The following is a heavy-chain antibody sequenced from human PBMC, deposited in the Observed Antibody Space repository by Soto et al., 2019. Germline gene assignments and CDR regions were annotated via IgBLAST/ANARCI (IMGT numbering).Heavy chain of an antibody. CDR1: GYTFTSYY. CDR3: ARGPPRSGGSSRAAFDP. V-gene: IGHV1-46*01. Sequence: ASVKVSCKACGYTFTSYYMHWVRQAPRQGLEWMGIINPSGGSTSYAQKFQGRVTMTRDTSTSTVYMELSSLRSEDTAVYYCARGPPRSGGSSRAAFDPWGQGTLVTVSS. J-gene: IGHJ5*02. CDR2: INPSGGST. D-gene: IGHD2-15*01.